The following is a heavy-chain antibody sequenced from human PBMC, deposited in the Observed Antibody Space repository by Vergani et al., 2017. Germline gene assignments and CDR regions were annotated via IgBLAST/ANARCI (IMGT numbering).Heavy chain of an antibody. V-gene: IGHV1-2*02. CDR3: ARVGTSSNRDYFDY. D-gene: IGHD2-2*01. CDR2: INPNSGGT. Sequence: QVQLVQSGAEVKKPGASVKVSCKASGYTFSDYFMHWVRQAPGQGLEGMGWINPNSGGTNYAQKFQGRVTMTRDTSISKAYMELSNLRSDDTAVYYCARVGTSSNRDYFDYWGQGTLVTGSS. CDR1: GYTFSDYF. J-gene: IGHJ4*02.